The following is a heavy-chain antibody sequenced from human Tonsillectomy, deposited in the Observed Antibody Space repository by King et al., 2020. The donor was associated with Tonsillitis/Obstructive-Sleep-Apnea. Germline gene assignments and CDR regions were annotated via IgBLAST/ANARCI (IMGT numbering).Heavy chain of an antibody. CDR3: VKDRAQHSSGLYYFDY. CDR1: GFTFSSYA. J-gene: IGHJ4*02. Sequence: VQLVESGGGLVQPGGSLRLSCSASGFTFSSYAMHWVRQAPGKGLEYVSAISSNGGSTYYADSVKGSFTISRDNSKNTLYLQMSSLRAEDTAVYYVVKDRAQHSSGLYYFDYWGQGTLVTVSS. CDR2: ISSNGGST. D-gene: IGHD3-22*01. V-gene: IGHV3-64D*06.